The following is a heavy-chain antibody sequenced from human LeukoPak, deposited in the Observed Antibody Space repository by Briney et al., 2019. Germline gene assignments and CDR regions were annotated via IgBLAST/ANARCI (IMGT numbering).Heavy chain of an antibody. Sequence: GGSLRLSCTASGFAFGDYAMSWVRQAPGKGLEWVGFIRSEAYGGTTEYAASVKGRFIISRDDSKSIAYLQMNSLKTEDTAMYYCPPVGNWNYDLDYWGQGTLVTVSS. D-gene: IGHD1-7*01. J-gene: IGHJ4*02. V-gene: IGHV3-49*04. CDR2: IRSEAYGGTT. CDR3: PPVGNWNYDLDY. CDR1: GFAFGDYA.